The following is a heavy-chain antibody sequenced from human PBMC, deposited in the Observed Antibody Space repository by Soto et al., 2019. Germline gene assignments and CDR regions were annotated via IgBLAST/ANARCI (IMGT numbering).Heavy chain of an antibody. CDR1: GFSLSSYA. D-gene: IGHD2-15*01. J-gene: IGHJ4*02. V-gene: IGHV3-30*18. CDR3: AKDRRDGDFMHILVVDF. CDR2: MSYDETKK. Sequence: QVQLVESGGGMVQPGGSLRLSCATFGFSLSSYAMHWVRQAPGKGLEWVALMSYDETKKYYADSVEGRFTISRDTSTNTLFLQMNNLRVEDTAVYYCAKDRRDGDFMHILVVDFWGQGALVTVSS.